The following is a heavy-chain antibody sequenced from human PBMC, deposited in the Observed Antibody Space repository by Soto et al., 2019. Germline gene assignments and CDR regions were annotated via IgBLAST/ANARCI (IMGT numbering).Heavy chain of an antibody. CDR2: IIPLLSTS. CDR3: ARDSPIGSTFSGYDAIDY. D-gene: IGHD5-12*01. V-gene: IGHV1-69*08. J-gene: IGHJ4*02. CDR1: GGPFSNDI. Sequence: QVQLEQSGAEVKKPGSSVKVSCKASGGPFSNDIITWVRQAPGQGLEWMGRIIPLLSTSTYAQKFQGRLTITAERSTGTAYMELNSLRSEDTAVYYCARDSPIGSTFSGYDAIDYWGQGTRITVSS.